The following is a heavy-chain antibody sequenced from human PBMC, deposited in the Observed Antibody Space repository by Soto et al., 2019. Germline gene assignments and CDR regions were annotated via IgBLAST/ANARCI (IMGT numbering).Heavy chain of an antibody. CDR1: GGTFTNYA. CDR3: ASWLKEAGLGGNYYYGMDV. D-gene: IGHD6-19*01. J-gene: IGHJ6*02. V-gene: IGHV1-69*13. CDR2: IIPIFGTA. Sequence: VQLVQSGAEVKNPGSSVKVSCKASGGTFTNYAFSWVRQAPGQGLEWLGGIIPIFGTADYAQKFQGRVTITAFESTRTTHMELRSLRSDDTAVYYWASWLKEAGLGGNYYYGMDVWGQGTTVTVSS.